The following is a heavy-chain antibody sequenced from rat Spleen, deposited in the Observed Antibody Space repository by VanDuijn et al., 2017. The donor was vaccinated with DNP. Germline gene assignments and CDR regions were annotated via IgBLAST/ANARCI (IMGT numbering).Heavy chain of an antibody. CDR1: GFTFSDYN. CDR2: ISTSGGST. V-gene: IGHV5-7*01. J-gene: IGHJ2*01. D-gene: IGHD1-11*01. Sequence: EVQLVESGGGLVQPGRSLKLSCAASGFTFSDYNMPWVRQAPKKGLEWVATISTSGGSTYYRDSVKGRFTISRDNAKSTLYLQMDSLRSEDTATFYCARHGRRVFDYWGHGVMVTVSS. CDR3: ARHGRRVFDY.